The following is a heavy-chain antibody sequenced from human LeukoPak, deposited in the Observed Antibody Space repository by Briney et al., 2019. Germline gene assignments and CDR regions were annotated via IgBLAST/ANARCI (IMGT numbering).Heavy chain of an antibody. CDR2: IYYSGST. CDR1: GGSISSYY. Sequence: SETLSLTCTVSGGSISSYYWSWIRQPPGKGLEWIGYIYYSGSTNYNPSLKSRVTISLDTSKNQFSLKLSSVTAADTAVYYCARGISSGWDLYFDYWGQGTLVTVSS. D-gene: IGHD6-19*01. V-gene: IGHV4-59*01. CDR3: ARGISSGWDLYFDY. J-gene: IGHJ4*02.